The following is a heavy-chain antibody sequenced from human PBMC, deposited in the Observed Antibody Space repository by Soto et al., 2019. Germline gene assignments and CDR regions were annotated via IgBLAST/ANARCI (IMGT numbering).Heavy chain of an antibody. CDR1: GFTFSSSA. V-gene: IGHV1-58*01. D-gene: IGHD3-3*01. J-gene: IGHJ4*02. CDR3: AADNDFWSGHYSFDY. Sequence: VQVLCKASGFTFSSSAVQWVRQARGQRLEWIGWIVVGSGNTNYAQKFQERVTITRDMSTSTAYMELTSLRSEDTAVYYCAADNDFWSGHYSFDYWGQGALVTVSS. CDR2: IVVGSGNT.